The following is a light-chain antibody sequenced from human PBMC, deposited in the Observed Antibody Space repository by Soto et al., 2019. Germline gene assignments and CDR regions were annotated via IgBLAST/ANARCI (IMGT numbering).Light chain of an antibody. CDR1: ASNIGAGYD. Sequence: QSVLTQPPSVSGAPGQRVTLSCTGSASNIGAGYDVHWYQRLPGTAPKLLIYANNNRPSGVPDRFSGSKSGTSASLAITGLQGDDEAEYYCQYDDSTLSCCVFGVGTQITVL. CDR3: QYDDSTLSCCV. V-gene: IGLV1-40*01. CDR2: ANN. J-gene: IGLJ3*02.